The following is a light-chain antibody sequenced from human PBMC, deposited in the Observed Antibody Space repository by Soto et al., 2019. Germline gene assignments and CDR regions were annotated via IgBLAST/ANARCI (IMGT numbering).Light chain of an antibody. V-gene: IGLV2-14*03. CDR1: SSDVGGYNY. Sequence: QSVLTQPASVSGSPGQSINISCTGTSSDVGGYNYVSWYQHHLGKAPKLIIYDVSNRPSGVSNPFSGSKSGNTASLTISGLQPEDEADYYCSSYTTSNTRQIVFGTGTKVTVL. J-gene: IGLJ1*01. CDR2: DVS. CDR3: SSYTTSNTRQIV.